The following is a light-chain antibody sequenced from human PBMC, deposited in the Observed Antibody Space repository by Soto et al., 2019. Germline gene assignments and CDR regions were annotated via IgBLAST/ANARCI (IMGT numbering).Light chain of an antibody. J-gene: IGKJ2*01. V-gene: IGKV1-39*01. Sequence: DIQMTQSPSSLSASVGDRVTITCRASQSIIFYLHWYQQKPGQAPRLLIYAASNLQSGVPSRFSGSGSGTEFTLTISSLQPEDFATYFCQQSYTTPVYTFGQGTKLEIK. CDR1: QSIIFY. CDR3: QQSYTTPVYT. CDR2: AAS.